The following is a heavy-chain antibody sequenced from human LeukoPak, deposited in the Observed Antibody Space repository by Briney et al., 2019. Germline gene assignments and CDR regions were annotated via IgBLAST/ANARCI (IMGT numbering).Heavy chain of an antibody. J-gene: IGHJ5*02. CDR1: GFTFSSYW. CDR3: AGGSHYDFWSGYTIGFDP. V-gene: IGHV3-74*01. CDR2: INSDGSST. D-gene: IGHD3-3*01. Sequence: GGSLRLSCAASGFTFSSYWMHWVRQAPGKGLVWVSRINSDGSSTSYADSVKGRFTISRDNAKNTLYLQMNSLRAEDTAVYYCAGGSHYDFWSGYTIGFDPWGQGTLVTVSS.